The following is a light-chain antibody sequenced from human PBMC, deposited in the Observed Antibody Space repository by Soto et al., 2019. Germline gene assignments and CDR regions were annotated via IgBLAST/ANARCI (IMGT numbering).Light chain of an antibody. CDR1: QSVSSN. CDR3: QQYNNWPPRT. Sequence: EIVMTQSPATLSVSPGERATLSCRASQSVSSNLAWYQQRPGQAPRLLIYETSTRATGIPARFSGSGSGTEFTLTLSSLQSEDFAVYYRQQYNNWPPRTFGQGTKLEIK. CDR2: ETS. V-gene: IGKV3-15*01. J-gene: IGKJ2*01.